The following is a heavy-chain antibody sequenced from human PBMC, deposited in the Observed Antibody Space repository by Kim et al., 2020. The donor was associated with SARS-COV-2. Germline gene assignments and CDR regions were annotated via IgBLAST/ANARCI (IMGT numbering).Heavy chain of an antibody. V-gene: IGHV3-30*04. D-gene: IGHD3-9*01. Sequence: GGSLRLSCAASGFTFGTYTIHWVRQTPGEGLESVAVLSGDARKEDYADSVKGRFTISRDNSMKMLYLQMNSLRAEDTAIYYCARERAGYYFDYWGQGTLV. CDR1: GFTFGTYT. J-gene: IGHJ4*02. CDR2: LSGDARKE. CDR3: ARERAGYYFDY.